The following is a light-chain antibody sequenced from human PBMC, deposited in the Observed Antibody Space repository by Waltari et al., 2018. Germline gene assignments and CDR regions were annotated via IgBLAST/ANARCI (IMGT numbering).Light chain of an antibody. J-gene: IGKJ5*01. CDR2: DAS. CDR1: QSVNTY. CDR3: QQRSRWPPT. V-gene: IGKV3-11*01. Sequence: ETVLTQSPATVSLSPGERVTLPCRASQSVNTYLAWYQQKPGQAPRLLIYDASNRATGIPGRFSGSGSGTDFTLTISSLEPEDFAVYFCQQRSRWPPTFGQGTRLEIK.